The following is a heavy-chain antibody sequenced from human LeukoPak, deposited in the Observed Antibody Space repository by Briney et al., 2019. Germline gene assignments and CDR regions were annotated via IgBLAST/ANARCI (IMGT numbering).Heavy chain of an antibody. CDR1: SGSISIGGYY. CDR3: ARDRSGSYLFDY. J-gene: IGHJ4*02. V-gene: IGHV4-31*03. Sequence: SDTLSLTCTLASGSISIGGYYWSWIRPQRGKGRELIGYIYYSGSTYYHPSLKSRVTISVDTSKNQFSLKLSSVTAADTAVYYCARDRSGSYLFDYWGQGTLVTVSS. CDR2: IYYSGST. D-gene: IGHD1-26*01.